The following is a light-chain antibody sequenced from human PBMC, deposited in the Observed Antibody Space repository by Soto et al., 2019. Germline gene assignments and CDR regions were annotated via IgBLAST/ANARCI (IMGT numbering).Light chain of an antibody. CDR1: ISDVGGYNY. J-gene: IGLJ1*01. Sequence: QSVLNQPASVSGSPGQSITISCTGAISDVGGYNYVSWYQHHPGKSPQLMIYDVSNRPSGVSNRFSGSKSGNTASLTISRLQAEDEADYYCSSYSTTSTLVFGTGTKVTVL. V-gene: IGLV2-14*03. CDR2: DVS. CDR3: SSYSTTSTLV.